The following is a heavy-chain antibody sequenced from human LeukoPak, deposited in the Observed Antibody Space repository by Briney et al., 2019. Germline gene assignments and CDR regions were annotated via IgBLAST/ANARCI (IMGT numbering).Heavy chain of an antibody. Sequence: ASVKVSCTASGYTFTSYGISWVRQAPGQGLEWMGWISAYNGNTNYAQKLQGRVTMTTDTSTSTAYMELRGLRSDDTAVYYCARGWNAHSGWSWFDPWGQGTLVTVSS. CDR3: ARGWNAHSGWSWFDP. CDR1: GYTFTSYG. D-gene: IGHD6-19*01. CDR2: ISAYNGNT. V-gene: IGHV1-18*01. J-gene: IGHJ5*02.